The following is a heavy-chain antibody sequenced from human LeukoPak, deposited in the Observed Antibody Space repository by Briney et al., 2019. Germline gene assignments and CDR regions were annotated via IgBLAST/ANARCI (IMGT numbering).Heavy chain of an antibody. D-gene: IGHD2-15*01. J-gene: IGHJ4*02. Sequence: SETLSLTCSVSGGSISGRSYYWGWIRQPPGKGLEWIGGFYYTGITYFNPSLKGRVTVSVDTSRKHFSLKLTSVTAADTAVYYCARGPVVVVAATHYFDSWGQGTLVTVSS. CDR2: FYYTGIT. V-gene: IGHV4-39*07. CDR1: GGSISGRSYY. CDR3: ARGPVVVVAATHYFDS.